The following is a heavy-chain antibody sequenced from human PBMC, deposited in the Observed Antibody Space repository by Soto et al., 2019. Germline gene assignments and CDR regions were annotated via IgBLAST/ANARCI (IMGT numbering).Heavy chain of an antibody. D-gene: IGHD5-12*01. CDR3: ARDSGYDQGAFDI. CDR2: ISSNGGST. J-gene: IGHJ3*02. Sequence: GESLKISCAASGFTFSSYAMHWVRQAPGKGLEYVSAISSNGGSTYYADSVKGRFTISRDNSKNTLYLQMGSLRAEDMAVYYCARDSGYDQGAFDIWGQGTMVTVSS. CDR1: GFTFSSYA. V-gene: IGHV3-64*02.